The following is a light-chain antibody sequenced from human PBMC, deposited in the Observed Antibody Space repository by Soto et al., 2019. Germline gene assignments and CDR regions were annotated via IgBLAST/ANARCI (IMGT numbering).Light chain of an antibody. Sequence: QSALTQPASVSGSPGQSIAISCTGTSSDVGGYYSVSWYQQHPGKAPKLVIYDVSNRPSGVSDRFSGSKSGNTASLTISGLQAEDEADYYGSSYTSSSTRVFGGGTKLT. J-gene: IGLJ2*01. CDR2: DVS. V-gene: IGLV2-14*03. CDR1: SSDVGGYYS. CDR3: SSYTSSSTRV.